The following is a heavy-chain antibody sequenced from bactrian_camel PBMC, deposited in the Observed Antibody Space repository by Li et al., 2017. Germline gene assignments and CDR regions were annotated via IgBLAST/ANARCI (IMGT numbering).Heavy chain of an antibody. CDR2: IHSDGRA. V-gene: IGHV3S42*01. Sequence: DVQLVESGGGLVQPGGSLVLSCAASGFTFSTYAMSWVRQAPGKERDGVAAIHSDGRATYANFVKGRFTISKDNTNNTLYLQMDNLKPEDSAMYYCSADWSGGYCYWGRGTQVTVS. CDR1: GFTFSTYA. CDR3: SADWSGGYCY. J-gene: IGHJ4*01. D-gene: IGHD2*01.